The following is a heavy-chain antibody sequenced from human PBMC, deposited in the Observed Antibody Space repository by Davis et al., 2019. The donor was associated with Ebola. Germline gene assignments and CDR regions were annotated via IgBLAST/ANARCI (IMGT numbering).Heavy chain of an antibody. CDR2: ISSSSSTI. J-gene: IGHJ4*02. Sequence: GESLKISCAASGFTLSSYSMNWVRQAPAKGLEWVSYISSSSSTIYYADSVKGRFTISSDNAKNSLYLQMNSLRDEDTAVYYCARAGVCGGGSCYPGPLEYWGQGTLVTVSS. V-gene: IGHV3-48*02. CDR1: GFTLSSYS. D-gene: IGHD2-15*01. CDR3: ARAGVCGGGSCYPGPLEY.